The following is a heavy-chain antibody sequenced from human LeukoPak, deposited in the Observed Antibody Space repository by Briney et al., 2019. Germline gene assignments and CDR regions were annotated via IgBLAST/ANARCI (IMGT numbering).Heavy chain of an antibody. D-gene: IGHD3-9*01. V-gene: IGHV1-2*02. Sequence: AASVKVSCKSSGYTFTGYYMNWVRPAPGQGLEWMGWINSDSGFTKYAQKFQGRVTMTRDTSITTVYMDLTRLTSDDTAVYYCARNFDMKGFDPWGQGTLVTVSS. CDR1: GYTFTGYY. J-gene: IGHJ5*02. CDR2: INSDSGFT. CDR3: ARNFDMKGFDP.